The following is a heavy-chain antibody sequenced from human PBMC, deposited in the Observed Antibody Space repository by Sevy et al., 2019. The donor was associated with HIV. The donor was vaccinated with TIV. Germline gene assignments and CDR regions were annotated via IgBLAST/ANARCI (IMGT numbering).Heavy chain of an antibody. V-gene: IGHV4-61*01. CDR3: ARDHRYCSGGSCYAGYYGMDV. Sequence: SETLSLTCTVSGGSVSSGSYYWSWIRQPPGKGLEWIGYIYYSGSTNYNPSLKSRVTISVDTSKNQFYLKLSSVTAADTAVYYCARDHRYCSGGSCYAGYYGMDVWGQGTTVTVSS. CDR2: IYYSGST. D-gene: IGHD2-15*01. CDR1: GGSVSSGSYY. J-gene: IGHJ6*02.